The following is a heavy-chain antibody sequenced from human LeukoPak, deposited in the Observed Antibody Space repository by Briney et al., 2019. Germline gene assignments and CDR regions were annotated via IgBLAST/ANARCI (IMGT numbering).Heavy chain of an antibody. V-gene: IGHV3-7*04. CDR3: ARDWPPNWFDP. CDR1: GFTFSSYW. Sequence: GGSLRLSCAASGFTFSSYWMSWVRQAPGKGLEWVAIIKQDGSEKYYVDSVKGRFTISRDNAKNSLYLQVNSLRAEDTAVYYCARDWPPNWFDPWGQGTLVTVSS. J-gene: IGHJ5*02. CDR2: IKQDGSEK.